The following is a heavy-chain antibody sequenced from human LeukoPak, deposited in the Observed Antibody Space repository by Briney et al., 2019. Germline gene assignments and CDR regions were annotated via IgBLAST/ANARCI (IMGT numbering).Heavy chain of an antibody. Sequence: SETLSLTCAVYGATFSYDYWSWIRQAPGKGLEWIGEINHSGSITYNPSLKSRVTISAEKSKSQFSLRLTSVTAADTAVYYCAKGVWAPRFDSWGQGTLVTVSS. J-gene: IGHJ5*01. V-gene: IGHV4-34*01. CDR2: INHSGSI. D-gene: IGHD7-27*01. CDR1: GATFSYDY. CDR3: AKGVWAPRFDS.